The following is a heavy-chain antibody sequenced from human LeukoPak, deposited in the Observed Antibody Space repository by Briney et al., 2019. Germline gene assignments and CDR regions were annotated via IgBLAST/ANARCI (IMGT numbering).Heavy chain of an antibody. CDR2: TYYRSKWYN. Sequence: SQTLSLTCAISGDSVSSNSAAWNWIRQSPSRGLEWLGRTYYRSKWYNDYAVSVKSRITINPDTSKNQFSLQLNSVTPEDTAVYYCARETIRITIVRGVITENWFDPWGQGTLVTVSS. V-gene: IGHV6-1*01. CDR3: ARETIRITIVRGVITENWFDP. J-gene: IGHJ5*02. CDR1: GDSVSSNSAA. D-gene: IGHD3-10*01.